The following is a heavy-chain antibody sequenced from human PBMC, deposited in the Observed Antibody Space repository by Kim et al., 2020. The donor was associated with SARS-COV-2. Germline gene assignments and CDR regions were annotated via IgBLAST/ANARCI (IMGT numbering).Heavy chain of an antibody. J-gene: IGHJ4*02. CDR3: AKEPQRSSWYYFDY. Sequence: GGSLRLSCAASGFTFNNYAMNWVRQAPGKGLVWVSGISRSSGNTYYADSVKGRFTISRDDSKSTLYLQMDSLRAEDTAVYYCAKEPQRSSWYYFDYWGRGTLVTVSS. V-gene: IGHV3-23*01. CDR2: ISRSSGNT. CDR1: GFTFNNYA. D-gene: IGHD6-13*01.